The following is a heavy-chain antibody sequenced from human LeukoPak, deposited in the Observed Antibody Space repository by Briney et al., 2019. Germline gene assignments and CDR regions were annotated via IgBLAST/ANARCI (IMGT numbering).Heavy chain of an antibody. D-gene: IGHD3-3*01. CDR2: IYYSGST. Sequence: SETLSLTCTVSGGSISSYYWSWIRQPPGKGLEWIGYIYYSGSTNYNPSLKSRVTISVDTSKNQFSLKLSSVTAADTAVYYCARGYYDFWSGYYTGISFDYWGQGTLVTVSS. V-gene: IGHV4-59*01. J-gene: IGHJ4*02. CDR3: ARGYYDFWSGYYTGISFDY. CDR1: GGSISSYY.